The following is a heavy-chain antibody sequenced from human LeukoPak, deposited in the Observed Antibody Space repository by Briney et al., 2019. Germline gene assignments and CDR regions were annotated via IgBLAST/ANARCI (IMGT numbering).Heavy chain of an antibody. V-gene: IGHV3-20*04. CDR2: INWNGGST. J-gene: IGHJ4*01. CDR1: GFPFDDYG. CDR3: VREGFYFFDF. Sequence: PGGSLRLSCAASGFPFDDYGMNWVRQVPGKGLEWVSGINWNGGSTGYADSVKGRFTISRDNAKDSVYLQMNSLRAEDSATYYCVREGFYFFDFWGQGTLVTVSS.